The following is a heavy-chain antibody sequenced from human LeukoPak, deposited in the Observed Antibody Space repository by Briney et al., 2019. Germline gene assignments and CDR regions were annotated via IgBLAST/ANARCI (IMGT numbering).Heavy chain of an antibody. CDR2: ISSSSSYI. J-gene: IGHJ4*02. CDR1: GFTFSSYS. Sequence: GGSLRLSCAASGFTFSSYSMNWVRQAPGRGLEWVSSISSSSSYIYYADSVKGRFTISRDNAKNSLYLQMNSPRAEDTAVYYCARAEVEMATIFFDYWGQGTLVTVSS. D-gene: IGHD5-24*01. CDR3: ARAEVEMATIFFDY. V-gene: IGHV3-21*01.